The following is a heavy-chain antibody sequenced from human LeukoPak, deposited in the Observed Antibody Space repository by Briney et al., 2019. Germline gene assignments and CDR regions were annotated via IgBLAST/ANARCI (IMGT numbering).Heavy chain of an antibody. J-gene: IGHJ5*02. CDR3: ASAETTVTTPVWFDP. V-gene: IGHV4-59*01. Sequence: PPETPSLTPAVSLGSLSTAYSSCVSDSPQKGVWCSLYIYYSGSTNYNPSLKSRVTISLDTSKNQFSLKLSSVTAADTAVYYCASAETTVTTPVWFDPWGQGTLVTVCS. CDR1: LGSLSTAY. CDR2: IYYSGST. D-gene: IGHD4-17*01.